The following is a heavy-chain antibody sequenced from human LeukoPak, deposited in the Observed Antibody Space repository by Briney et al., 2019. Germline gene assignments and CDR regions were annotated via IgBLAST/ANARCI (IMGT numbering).Heavy chain of an antibody. Sequence: SETLSLTCAVYGGSFSGYYWSWIRQPPGKGLEWIGEINHSGSTNYNPSLKSRVTISVDTSKNQFSLKLSSVTAADTAAYYCARGFSTPSLDYDSSVVDYWGQGTLVTVSS. D-gene: IGHD3-22*01. V-gene: IGHV4-34*01. J-gene: IGHJ4*02. CDR2: INHSGST. CDR3: ARGFSTPSLDYDSSVVDY. CDR1: GGSFSGYY.